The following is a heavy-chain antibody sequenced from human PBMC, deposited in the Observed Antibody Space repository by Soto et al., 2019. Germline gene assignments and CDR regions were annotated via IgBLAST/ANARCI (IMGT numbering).Heavy chain of an antibody. CDR2: ISSGSSFI. D-gene: IGHD3-22*01. Sequence: GGSLRLSCAASGFTFSSYEMNWVRQAPGKGLEWVSSISSGSSFIYYRDSVKGRFTISRDDAKNSLFLQMNSLRAEDTALYYCLRARATDSRPDYWGQGTLVTVSS. CDR1: GFTFSSYE. CDR3: LRARATDSRPDY. J-gene: IGHJ4*02. V-gene: IGHV3-21*01.